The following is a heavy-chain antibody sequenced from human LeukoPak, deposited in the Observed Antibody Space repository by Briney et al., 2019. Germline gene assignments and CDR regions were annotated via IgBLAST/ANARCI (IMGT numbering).Heavy chain of an antibody. V-gene: IGHV1-3*01. J-gene: IGHJ4*02. CDR1: GNTFTTYA. CDR2: ISAGNGNT. Sequence: ASVEVSCKASGNTFTTYAIHWVRQAPGQRLEWMGWISAGNGNTKYSQKFQGRVTITRDTSATTAYMELSSLRSEDTAVYYCARKGYDSSGYYKSNYFDHWGQGTLVTVSS. D-gene: IGHD3-22*01. CDR3: ARKGYDSSGYYKSNYFDH.